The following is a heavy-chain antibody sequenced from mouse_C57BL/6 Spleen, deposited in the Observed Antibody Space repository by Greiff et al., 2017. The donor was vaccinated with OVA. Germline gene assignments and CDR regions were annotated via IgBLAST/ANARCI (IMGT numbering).Heavy chain of an antibody. J-gene: IGHJ4*01. CDR1: GFSFNTYA. Sequence: EVMLVESGGGLVQPKGSLKLSCAASGFSFNTYAMNWVRQAPGKGLEWVARIRSKSNNYATYYADSVKDRFTISRDDSESMLYLQMNNLKTEDTAMYYCVRDSNVYAMDYWGQGTSVTVSS. CDR3: VRDSNVYAMDY. V-gene: IGHV10-1*01. D-gene: IGHD2-5*01. CDR2: IRSKSNNYAT.